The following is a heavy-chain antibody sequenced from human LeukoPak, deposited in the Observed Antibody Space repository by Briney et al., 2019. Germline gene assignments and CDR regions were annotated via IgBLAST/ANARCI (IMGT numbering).Heavy chain of an antibody. Sequence: GGSLRLSCAASGFTFSSYWMSWVRQAPGKGREWAANIKHDGSEKYYVDSVKGRFTISRDNAKNSLYLQMNSLRVEDTAVYYCARRVAFGEYFEYWGQGTLVTVSS. CDR1: GFTFSSYW. D-gene: IGHD3-10*01. V-gene: IGHV3-7*03. J-gene: IGHJ4*02. CDR3: ARRVAFGEYFEY. CDR2: IKHDGSEK.